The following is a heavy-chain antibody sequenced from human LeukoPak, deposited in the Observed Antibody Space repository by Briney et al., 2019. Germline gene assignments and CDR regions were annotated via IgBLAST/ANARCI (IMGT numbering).Heavy chain of an antibody. D-gene: IGHD3-3*01. CDR2: MNHSRRT. CDR1: GGSISCYY. Sequence: WETRSPTGAVYGGSISCYYCSWIRDPPGEGLEWAGEMNHSRRTYYKPSVKGRVTISRDNAKNSLYLQMNSLTAEDTAVYYCAREFRRITIFGGAYDAFDIWGQGTLVTVSS. CDR3: AREFRRITIFGGAYDAFDI. V-gene: IGHV4-34*01. J-gene: IGHJ3*02.